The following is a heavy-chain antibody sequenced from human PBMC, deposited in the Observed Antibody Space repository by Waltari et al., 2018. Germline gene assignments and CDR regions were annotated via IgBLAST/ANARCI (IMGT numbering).Heavy chain of an antibody. CDR3: ARGYPYIAARPRYYYYYMDV. CDR1: GGTFSSYA. CDR2: IIPIFGTA. Sequence: QVQLVQSGAEVKKPGSSVKVSCKASGGTFSSYAISWVRPAPGQGLEWMGGIIPIFGTANYAQKFQGRVTMTAEESTSTAYMELSSLRSEDTAVYYCARGYPYIAARPRYYYYYMDVWGKGTTVTVSS. D-gene: IGHD6-6*01. J-gene: IGHJ6*03. V-gene: IGHV1-69*12.